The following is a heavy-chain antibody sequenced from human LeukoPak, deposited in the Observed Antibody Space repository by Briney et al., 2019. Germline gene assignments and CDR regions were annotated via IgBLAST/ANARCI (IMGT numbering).Heavy chain of an antibody. CDR1: GGSISSSSYY. Sequence: PSETLSLTCTVSGGSISSSSYYWGWIRQPPGKGLEWIGSIYYSGSTNYNPSLKSRVTISVDTSKNQFSLKLSSVTAADTAVYYCARDRIVVVVAAGYYYYGMDVWGQGTTVTVSS. CDR3: ARDRIVVVVAAGYYYYGMDV. V-gene: IGHV4-39*07. J-gene: IGHJ6*02. D-gene: IGHD2-15*01. CDR2: IYYSGST.